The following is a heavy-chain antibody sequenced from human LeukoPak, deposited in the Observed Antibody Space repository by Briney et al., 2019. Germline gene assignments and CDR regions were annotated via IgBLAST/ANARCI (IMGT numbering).Heavy chain of an antibody. D-gene: IGHD3-9*01. CDR3: ARHSTVYDILTYHFDY. V-gene: IGHV1-18*04. Sequence: ASVKVSCKASGYTFTSYGISWVRQAPGQGLEWMGWISAYNGNTNYAQKLQGRVTMTTDTSTSTAYMELRSLRSDDTAVYYCARHSTVYDILTYHFDYWGQGTLVTVSS. J-gene: IGHJ4*02. CDR1: GYTFTSYG. CDR2: ISAYNGNT.